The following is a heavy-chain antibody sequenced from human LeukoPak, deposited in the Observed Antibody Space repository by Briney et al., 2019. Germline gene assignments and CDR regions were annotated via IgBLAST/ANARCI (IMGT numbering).Heavy chain of an antibody. V-gene: IGHV4-34*01. CDR1: GGSFSGYY. D-gene: IGHD1-20*01. CDR2: INHSGNT. J-gene: IGHJ4*02. CDR3: ATGLTGDPLYDY. Sequence: SETLSLTCAVYGGSFSGYYWSWIRQPPGKGLEWIGEINHSGNTNYNPSLKSRVTISVDTSKNQFSLKLSSVTAADTAVYYCATGLTGDPLYDYWGQGTLVTVSS.